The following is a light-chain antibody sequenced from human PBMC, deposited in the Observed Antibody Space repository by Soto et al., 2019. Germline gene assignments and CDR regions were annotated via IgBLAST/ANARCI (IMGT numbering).Light chain of an antibody. Sequence: DIQMTQSPSSLSASVGDRVTITCRASQGISNYLAWYQQKPGKVPKVRIYGASTLQSGVPSRFSGSGAGTDCTLTISSLQPEDVATYYFQDYNSATLFAAGTKVDIK. CDR2: GAS. V-gene: IGKV1-27*01. J-gene: IGKJ4*01. CDR3: QDYNSATL. CDR1: QGISNY.